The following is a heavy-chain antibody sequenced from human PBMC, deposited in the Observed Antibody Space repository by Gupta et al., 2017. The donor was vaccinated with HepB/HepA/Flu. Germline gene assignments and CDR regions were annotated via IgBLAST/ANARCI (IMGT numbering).Heavy chain of an antibody. J-gene: IGHJ5*02. Sequence: EVQLVESGGGLVEPGGSLRLSCETSGFPFSEAYMHWVRQAPGKGLEWVGLIKRMTDGETTNYGVPVKGRFSISRDDSKTTAYIQMNSLKTEDTGVYYCWGYETWGQGTLVTVSS. V-gene: IGHV3-15*05. CDR1: GFPFSEAY. CDR2: IKRMTDGETT. CDR3: WGYET. D-gene: IGHD3-16*01.